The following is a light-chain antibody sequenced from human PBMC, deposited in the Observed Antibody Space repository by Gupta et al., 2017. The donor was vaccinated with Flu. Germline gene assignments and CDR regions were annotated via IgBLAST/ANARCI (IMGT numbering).Light chain of an antibody. Sequence: VTISGSGSSSNIGAGYDVHWYQQLPGTAPKLLIYDNNSRPSGVPDRFSGSKSGTSASLAITGLQAEDEADYHCQSYDSSLSGYVFGTGTKVSVL. CDR2: DNN. V-gene: IGLV1-40*01. CDR1: SSNIGAGYD. J-gene: IGLJ1*01. CDR3: QSYDSSLSGYV.